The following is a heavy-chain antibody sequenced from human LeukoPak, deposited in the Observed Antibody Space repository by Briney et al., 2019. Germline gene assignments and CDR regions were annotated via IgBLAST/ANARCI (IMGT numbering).Heavy chain of an antibody. CDR1: GFSLSTSGMY. Sequence: SGPTLVNPTRTLTLTCTCSGFSLSTSGMYVSWIRQPPGKALEWLARIDWDDAKYYSTSLKTRLTISKDTSKNQVVLTMTNMDPVDTATYYCARENNYGYDYWGHGTLVTVSS. CDR2: IDWDDAK. J-gene: IGHJ4*01. CDR3: ARENNYGYDY. V-gene: IGHV2-70*11. D-gene: IGHD5-18*01.